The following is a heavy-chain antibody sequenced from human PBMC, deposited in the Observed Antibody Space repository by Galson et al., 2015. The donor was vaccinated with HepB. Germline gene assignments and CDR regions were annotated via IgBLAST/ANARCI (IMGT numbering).Heavy chain of an antibody. V-gene: IGHV1-3*01. CDR3: ARDGGYCSGGSCYSYNWFDP. J-gene: IGHJ5*02. CDR1: GYTFTNYA. Sequence: SVKVSCKASGYTFTNYAMHWVRQAPGQRLEWMGWINAGNGNTKYSQKFQGRATITRDTSASTAYMELSSLRSEDTAVYYCARDGGYCSGGSCYSYNWFDPWGQGTLVTVSS. D-gene: IGHD2-15*01. CDR2: INAGNGNT.